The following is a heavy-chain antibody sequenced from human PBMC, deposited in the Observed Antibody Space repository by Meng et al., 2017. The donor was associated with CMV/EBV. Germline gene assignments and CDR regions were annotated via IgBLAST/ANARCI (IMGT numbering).Heavy chain of an antibody. V-gene: IGHV3-9*01. CDR2: ISWNSGSI. J-gene: IGHJ4*02. CDR1: GFTFDDYA. Sequence: GGPLRLSCAASGFTFDDYAMHWVRQAPGKGLEWVSGISWNSGSIGYADSVKGRFTISRDNAKNSLYLQMNSLRAEDTALYYCAKAFSASWYREYYDDWGQGTLVTVSS. D-gene: IGHD6-13*01. CDR3: AKAFSASWYREYYDD.